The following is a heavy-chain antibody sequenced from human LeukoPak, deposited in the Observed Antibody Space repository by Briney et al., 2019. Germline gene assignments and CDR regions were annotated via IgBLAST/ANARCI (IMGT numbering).Heavy chain of an antibody. CDR2: IIPILGIA. D-gene: IGHD2-2*02. J-gene: IGHJ5*02. CDR1: GGTFSSYT. V-gene: IGHV1-69*02. Sequence: RASVKVSCKASGGTFSSYTISWVRQALGQGLEWMGRIIPILGIANYAQKFQGRVTITADKSTSTAYMELSSLRSEDTAVYYCARGLSEYCSSTSCYTLNWFDPWGQGTLVTVSS. CDR3: ARGLSEYCSSTSCYTLNWFDP.